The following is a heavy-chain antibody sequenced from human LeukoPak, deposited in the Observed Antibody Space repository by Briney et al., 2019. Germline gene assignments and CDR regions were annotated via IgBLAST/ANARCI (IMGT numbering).Heavy chain of an antibody. CDR2: IYTSGST. CDR1: GGSISSYY. J-gene: IGHJ3*02. D-gene: IGHD6-19*01. V-gene: IGHV4-4*07. Sequence: SETLSLTCTVSGGSISSYYWSWIRQPAGKGLEWIGRIYTSGSTNYNPSLKSRVTMSVDTSKNQFSLKLSSVTAADTAVYYCARDISSGWYAPMDDAFDIWGQGTMVTVPS. CDR3: ARDISSGWYAPMDDAFDI.